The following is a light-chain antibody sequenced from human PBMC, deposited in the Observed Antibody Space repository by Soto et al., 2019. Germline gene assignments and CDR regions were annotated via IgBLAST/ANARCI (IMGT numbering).Light chain of an antibody. CDR2: DVT. CDR3: CSYAGSYTIYV. Sequence: QSALTQPRSVSGSPGQSVTISCTGTSSDVAYYNYVSWYQQHPGTAPKLMIYDVTTRPSGVPDRFSGSKSGNTASLTISGLQAEDEADYYCCSYAGSYTIYVFGTGTQLTVL. J-gene: IGLJ1*01. CDR1: SSDVAYYNY. V-gene: IGLV2-11*01.